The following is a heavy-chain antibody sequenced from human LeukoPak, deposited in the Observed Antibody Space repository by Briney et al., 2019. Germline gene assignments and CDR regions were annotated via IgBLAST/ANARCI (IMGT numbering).Heavy chain of an antibody. CDR1: GFTFSSYA. J-gene: IGHJ4*01. CDR2: LNNVGGA. V-gene: IGHV3-23*01. CDR3: AKRGSGGSYYFDS. D-gene: IGHD6-19*01. Sequence: GGSLRLSCAASGFTFSSYAMSWVRQAPGKGLEWVSTLNNVGGAFYADSVKGRFTISRDNSKNTLYVQMNSLRADDTAVYYCAKRGSGGSYYFDSWGHGTPVTVSS.